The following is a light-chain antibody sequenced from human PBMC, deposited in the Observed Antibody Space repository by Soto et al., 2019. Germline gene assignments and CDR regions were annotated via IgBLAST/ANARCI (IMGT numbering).Light chain of an antibody. CDR3: QSHDTTNVV. V-gene: IGLV6-57*02. CDR2: EDN. CDR1: SGSIASNY. Sequence: NFMLTQPHSVSESPGKTVTISCTGSSGSIASNYVQWYQQRPGSAPTTVIYEDNKRPSGVPDRFSGSVDTSSNSASLIISGLKTEDEAAYYCQSHDTTNVVFGRGTKVTVL. J-gene: IGLJ3*02.